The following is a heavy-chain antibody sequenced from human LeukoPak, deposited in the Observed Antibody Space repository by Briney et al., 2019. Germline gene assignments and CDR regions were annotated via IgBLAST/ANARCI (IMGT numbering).Heavy chain of an antibody. J-gene: IGHJ4*02. Sequence: GGSLRLSCAASGFTVSSNYMSWVRQAPGKGLEWVSVIYSGGSTYYADSVKGRFTISRDNSKNTLYLQMNSLRAEDTAMYYCARQQLVRWTDYWGQGTLVTVSS. CDR3: ARQQLVRWTDY. CDR2: IYSGGST. D-gene: IGHD6-13*01. V-gene: IGHV3-66*04. CDR1: GFTVSSNY.